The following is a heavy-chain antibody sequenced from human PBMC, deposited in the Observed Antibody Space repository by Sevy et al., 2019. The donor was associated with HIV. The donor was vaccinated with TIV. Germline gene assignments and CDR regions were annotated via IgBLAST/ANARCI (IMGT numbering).Heavy chain of an antibody. J-gene: IGHJ4*02. V-gene: IGHV4-39*02. Sequence: SETLSLTCTVSGASISSNTYYWGWIRQPPGKDLDWIGRIYFSGSHYYNPSLKGRATISVDTSKNQFSLKVRFVTATDTAVYYCAREGPRIAQFDNWGQGTLVTVSS. CDR3: AREGPRIAQFDN. CDR1: GASISSNTYY. D-gene: IGHD6-13*01. CDR2: IYFSGSH.